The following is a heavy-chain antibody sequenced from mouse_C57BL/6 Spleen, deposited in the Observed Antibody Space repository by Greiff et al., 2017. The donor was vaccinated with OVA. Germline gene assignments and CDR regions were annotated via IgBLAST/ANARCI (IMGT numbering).Heavy chain of an antibody. CDR3: ASRDGYTWFAY. V-gene: IGHV1-69*01. Sequence: VQLQQPGAELVMPGASVKLSCKASGYTFTSYWMHWVKQRPGQGLEWIGEIDPSDSYTNYNQKFKGKSTLTVDKSSSTAYMQLSSLTSEDSAVYYCASRDGYTWFAYWGQGTLVTVSA. CDR2: IDPSDSYT. D-gene: IGHD2-3*01. J-gene: IGHJ3*01. CDR1: GYTFTSYW.